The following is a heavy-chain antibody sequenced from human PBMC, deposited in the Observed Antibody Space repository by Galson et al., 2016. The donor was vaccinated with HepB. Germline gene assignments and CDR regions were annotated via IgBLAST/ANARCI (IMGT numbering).Heavy chain of an antibody. Sequence: SLRLSCAASGFTFSSYAMTWVRQAPGKGLDWVSTISGSGDETNYADSVKGRFTFSRDNAKNTLYLQMNSLRAEDKALYYCTNYCGASSCYSGHVYWGQGTLVTVSS. CDR2: ISGSGDET. D-gene: IGHD2-15*01. V-gene: IGHV3-23*01. J-gene: IGHJ4*02. CDR3: TNYCGASSCYSGHVY. CDR1: GFTFSSYA.